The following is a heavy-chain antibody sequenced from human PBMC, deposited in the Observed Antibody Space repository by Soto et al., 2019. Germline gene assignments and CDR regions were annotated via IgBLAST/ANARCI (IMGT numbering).Heavy chain of an antibody. J-gene: IGHJ6*03. CDR1: GGTFSSYT. CDR3: XXXXXXXXYYYYYMDV. V-gene: IGHV1-69*02. Sequence: QVQLVQSGAEVKKPGSSVKVSCKASGGTFSSYTISWVRQAPGQGLEWMGRIIPILGIANYAQKFQGRVTITADKSTSTAXMXLXXXXXXXXXXXXXXXXXXXXXYYYYYMDVWGKGTTVTVSS. CDR2: IIPILGIA.